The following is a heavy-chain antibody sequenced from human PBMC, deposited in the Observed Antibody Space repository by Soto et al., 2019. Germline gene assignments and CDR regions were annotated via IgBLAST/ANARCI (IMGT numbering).Heavy chain of an antibody. D-gene: IGHD3-10*01. CDR2: ISAYNGNT. Sequence: QVQLVQSGAEXXKPGASVXVSXKASGYTFTNYAISWVRQAPGQGLEWMGWISAYNGNTNYAQKLQGRVTMTTDTSTSSASMELRSLRSDDTAVYYCARAWFGDFVYYLDYWGQGTLVTVSS. CDR3: ARAWFGDFVYYLDY. V-gene: IGHV1-18*01. J-gene: IGHJ4*02. CDR1: GYTFTNYA.